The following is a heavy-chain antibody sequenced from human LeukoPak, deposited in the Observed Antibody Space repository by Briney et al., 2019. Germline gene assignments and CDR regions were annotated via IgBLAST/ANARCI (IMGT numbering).Heavy chain of an antibody. Sequence: SETLSLTCAVYGGSFSGYYWSWIRQPPGKGREGIGEINHSGSTNYNPSLKSRVTISVDTSKNQFSLKLSSVTAADTAVYYCARVSIVGATANYFDYWGQGTLVTVSS. CDR3: ARVSIVGATANYFDY. CDR1: GGSFSGYY. J-gene: IGHJ4*02. V-gene: IGHV4-34*01. D-gene: IGHD1-26*01. CDR2: INHSGST.